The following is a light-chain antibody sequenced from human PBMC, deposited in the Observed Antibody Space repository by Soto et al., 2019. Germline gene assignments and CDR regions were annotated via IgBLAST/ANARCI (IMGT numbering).Light chain of an antibody. J-gene: IGKJ2*01. CDR1: QSVSSY. Sequence: EIVLTQSPATLSLSPGERATLSCRASQSVSSYLAWYQQKPGQAPRLLIYDASQRATGIPARFSGSGSGTDFTLTISSLEPEDFAVYYCQQRSNWPPEGTFGQGTKLEI. CDR3: QQRSNWPPEGT. V-gene: IGKV3-11*01. CDR2: DAS.